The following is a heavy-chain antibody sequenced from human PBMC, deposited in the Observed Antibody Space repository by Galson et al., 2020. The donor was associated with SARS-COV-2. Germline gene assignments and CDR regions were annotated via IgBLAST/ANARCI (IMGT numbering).Heavy chain of an antibody. D-gene: IGHD6-6*01. CDR2: IGTAGDT. V-gene: IGHV3-13*01. Sequence: GGSLRLSCAASGFTFSSYDMHWARQATGHGLEWVSAIGTAGDTYYPGSVKGRFTISRENAKNSLYLQMNSLRAGDTAVYYCARGVVSSSWASRYYYYYYMDVWGKWTTVTVSS. CDR3: ARGVVSSSWASRYYYYYYMDV. CDR1: GFTFSSYD. J-gene: IGHJ6*03.